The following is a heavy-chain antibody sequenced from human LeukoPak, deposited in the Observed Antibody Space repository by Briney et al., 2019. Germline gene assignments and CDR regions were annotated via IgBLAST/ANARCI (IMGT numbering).Heavy chain of an antibody. J-gene: IGHJ4*02. CDR2: IIPIFGTA. D-gene: IGHD5-24*01. CDR3: ARVSDGYRSGYFDY. Sequence: LRASVKLSCKASGGTFSSYAISWVRQAPGQGLEWMGGIIPIFGTANYAQKFQGRVTITADKSTSTAYMELSSLRSEDTAVYYCARVSDGYRSGYFDYWGQGTLVTVSS. CDR1: GGTFSSYA. V-gene: IGHV1-69*06.